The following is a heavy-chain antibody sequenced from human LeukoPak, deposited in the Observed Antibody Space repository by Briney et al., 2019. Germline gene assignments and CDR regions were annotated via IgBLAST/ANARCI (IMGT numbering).Heavy chain of an antibody. J-gene: IGHJ4*02. Sequence: PGGSLRLSCVASGFTFSTYGMHWVRQAPGKGLEWVAIIKEDGSQKYYVDSVKGRFTLSRDNTKNSLTLQLNSLRAEDTALYYCVRDCYGSGSYYSYFDYWGQGTLVTVSS. CDR1: GFTFSTYG. D-gene: IGHD3-10*01. CDR2: IKEDGSQK. CDR3: VRDCYGSGSYYSYFDY. V-gene: IGHV3-7*01.